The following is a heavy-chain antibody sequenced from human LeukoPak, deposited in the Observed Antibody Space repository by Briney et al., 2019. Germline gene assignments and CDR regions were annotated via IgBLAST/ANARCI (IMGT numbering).Heavy chain of an antibody. CDR1: GYTFTGYY. CDR2: INANSGGT. CDR3: ANLREDY. V-gene: IGHV1-2*02. J-gene: IGHJ4*02. Sequence: ASVTVSCTASGYTFTGYYMHWVRQAPGQGLEWMGWINANSGGTNYAQKFQGRVTMTRDTSIRIVYMELSSLRSDDTAVYYCANLREDYWGQGTLVTVSS.